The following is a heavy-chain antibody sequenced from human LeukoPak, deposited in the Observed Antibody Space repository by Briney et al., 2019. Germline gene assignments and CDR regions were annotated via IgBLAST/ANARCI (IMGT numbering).Heavy chain of an antibody. CDR1: GFTFSNYG. D-gene: IGHD3-10*01. Sequence: GSLXXSXAASGFTFSNYGMHWVRQAPGKGLEWVSYISSSGSTIYYADSVKGRFTISRDNAKNSLYVQMNSLRAEDTAVYYCXRXXTYXGSGSYYSYRGQGTLVTVSS. J-gene: IGHJ4*02. V-gene: IGHV3-48*04. CDR2: ISSSGSTI. CDR3: XRXXTYXGSGSYYSY.